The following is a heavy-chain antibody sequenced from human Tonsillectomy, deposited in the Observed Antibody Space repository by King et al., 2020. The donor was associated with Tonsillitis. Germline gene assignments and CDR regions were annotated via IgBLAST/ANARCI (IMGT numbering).Heavy chain of an antibody. CDR1: GGSFSGYY. V-gene: IGHV4-34*01. J-gene: IGHJ5*02. CDR2: INHSGST. Sequence: QVQLQQWGAGLLKPSETLSLTCAVYGGSFSGYYWSWIRQPPGKGLEWIGEINHSGSTNYNPSLKSRVTISVDTSKNQFSLKLSSVTAADTAVYYCARDLRYFDWLSRGSNWFDPWGQGTLVTVSS. D-gene: IGHD3-9*01. CDR3: ARDLRYFDWLSRGSNWFDP.